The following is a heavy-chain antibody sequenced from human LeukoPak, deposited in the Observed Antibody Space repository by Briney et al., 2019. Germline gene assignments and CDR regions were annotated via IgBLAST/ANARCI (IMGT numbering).Heavy chain of an antibody. CDR2: TYYSGST. CDR1: AAPITSYY. V-gene: IGHV4-59*01. D-gene: IGHD1-26*01. CDR3: ARGGSIVGATPHDAFDI. Sequence: SETLSLTWTVSAAPITSYYGSWIRQPPGKGLEWIGYTYYSGSTNYNPSLKSRVAISVDTSKNQVSLRLSSVTAADTAVYYCARGGSIVGATPHDAFDIWGQGTVVTVS. J-gene: IGHJ3*02.